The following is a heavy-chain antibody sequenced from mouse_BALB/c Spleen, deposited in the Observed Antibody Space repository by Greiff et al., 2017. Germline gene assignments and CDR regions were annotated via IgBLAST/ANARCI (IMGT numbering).Heavy chain of an antibody. CDR2: IDPENGDT. D-gene: IGHD1-1*01. V-gene: IGHV14-4*02. J-gene: IGHJ2*01. CDR1: GFNIKDYY. Sequence: VQLQQSGAELVRSGASVKLSCTASGFNIKDYYMHWVKQRPEQGLEWIGWIDPENGDTEYAPKFQGKATMTADTSSNTAYLQLSSLTSEDTAVYYCNAWGVVATDHWGQGNTLAGSS. CDR3: NAWGVVATDH.